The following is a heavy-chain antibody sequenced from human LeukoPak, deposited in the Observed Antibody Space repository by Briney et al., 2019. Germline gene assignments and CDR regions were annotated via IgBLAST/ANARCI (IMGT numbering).Heavy chain of an antibody. CDR3: ARDYAYQLPLPNVDIVATEGRDLDY. V-gene: IGHV3-21*01. J-gene: IGHJ4*02. CDR2: ISISSSYI. CDR1: GFTLSSYS. D-gene: IGHD5-12*01. Sequence: PGGSLRLSCAASGFTLSSYSMNWVRQAPGKGLEWVSSISISSSYIFYADSENVRFTISRDKAKNSLYLQMNSLRAEDTAVYYCARDYAYQLPLPNVDIVATEGRDLDYWGQGTLVTVSS.